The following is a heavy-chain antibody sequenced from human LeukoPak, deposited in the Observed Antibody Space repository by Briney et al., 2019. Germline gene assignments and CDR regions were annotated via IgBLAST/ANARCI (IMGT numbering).Heavy chain of an antibody. J-gene: IGHJ4*02. CDR2: INHSGST. CDR3: ASENFWDHGSY. D-gene: IGHD1-26*01. CDR1: GGSISSGGYY. Sequence: SETLSLTCTVSGGSISSGGYYWSWIRQPPGKGLEWIGEINHSGSTNYNPSLKSRVTISVDTSKNQFSLKLSSVTAADTAVYYCASENFWDHGSYWGQGALVTVSS. V-gene: IGHV4-39*07.